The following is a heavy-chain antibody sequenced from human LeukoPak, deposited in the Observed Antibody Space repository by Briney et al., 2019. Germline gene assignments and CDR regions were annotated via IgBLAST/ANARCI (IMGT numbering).Heavy chain of an antibody. CDR3: ARDHYYDSWDYRSFDH. CDR2: IKQDGSEK. Sequence: GGSLRLSCAASGFTFSSYWMSWVRQAPGKGLEWVANIKQDGSEKYYVDSVKGRFTISRDNAKNSLYLQMNSLRAEDTAVYYCARDHYYDSWDYRSFDHWGQGTLVTVSS. V-gene: IGHV3-7*01. CDR1: GFTFSSYW. J-gene: IGHJ4*02. D-gene: IGHD3-10*01.